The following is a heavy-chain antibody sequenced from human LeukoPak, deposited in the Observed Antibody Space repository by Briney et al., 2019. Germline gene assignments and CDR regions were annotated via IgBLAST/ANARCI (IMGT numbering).Heavy chain of an antibody. CDR2: IYYSGSI. CDR3: ASRGYSSGWYEFDY. V-gene: IGHV4-59*08. CDR1: GGSISSYY. Sequence: SETLSLTCTVSGGSISSYYWSWIRQPPGKGLEWIGYIYYSGSINYNPSLKSRVTISVDTSKNQFSLKLSSVTAADTAVYYCASRGYSSGWYEFDYWGQGTLVTVSS. J-gene: IGHJ4*02. D-gene: IGHD6-19*01.